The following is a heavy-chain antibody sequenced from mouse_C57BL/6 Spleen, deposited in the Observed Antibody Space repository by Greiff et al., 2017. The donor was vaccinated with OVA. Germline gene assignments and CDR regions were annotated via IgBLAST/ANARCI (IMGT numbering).Heavy chain of an antibody. J-gene: IGHJ2*01. Sequence: QVQLQQPGAELVKPGASVKLSCKASGYTFTSYWMQWVKQRPGQGLEWIGEIDPSDSYTNYNQKFKGKATFTVDTSSSTAYMQLSSLTSEDSAVYYCARRTARYYLDYGGQGNTLTVSS. V-gene: IGHV1-50*01. CDR1: GYTFTSYW. CDR2: IDPSDSYT. CDR3: ARRTARYYLDY. D-gene: IGHD3-2*01.